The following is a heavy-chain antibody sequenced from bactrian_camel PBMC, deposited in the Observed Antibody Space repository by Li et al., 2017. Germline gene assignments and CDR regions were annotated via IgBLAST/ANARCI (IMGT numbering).Heavy chain of an antibody. CDR1: GIIVEFTQ. CDR3: AADRIRDSGLNETTFRY. CDR2: IFSHGV. J-gene: IGHJ4*01. D-gene: IGHD5*01. Sequence: HVQLVESGGGSVQPGGSLRLSCSAPGIIVEFTQMGWFRKAPGKEREGLAAIFSHGVIYADSAKGRFVISKNHAKNTLDLQMRSLKPEDTAMYYCAADRIRDSGLNETTFRYWGQGTQVTVS. V-gene: IGHV3S53*01.